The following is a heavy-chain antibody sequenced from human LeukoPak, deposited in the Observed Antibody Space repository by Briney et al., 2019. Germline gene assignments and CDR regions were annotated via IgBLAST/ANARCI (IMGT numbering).Heavy chain of an antibody. D-gene: IGHD4-11*01. V-gene: IGHV1-46*01. CDR2: INTSGGST. Sequence: ASLKVSCTASGYTFTNYFIHWVRHAPGQGLEWMGIINTSGGSTSYAQKFQGTVTMTRDTSTNTVYMELSSLKSEDTAVYYCARDYSNARAFDYWGQGTLVTVSS. CDR3: ARDYSNARAFDY. CDR1: GYTFTNYF. J-gene: IGHJ4*02.